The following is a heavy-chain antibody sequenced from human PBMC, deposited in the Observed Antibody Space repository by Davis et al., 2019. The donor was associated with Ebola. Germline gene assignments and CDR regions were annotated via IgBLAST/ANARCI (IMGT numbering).Heavy chain of an antibody. D-gene: IGHD1-1*01. V-gene: IGHV3-30*03. Sequence: GESLKISCAASGFTFSDYGMHWVRQSPGKGLEWLAVISHDGTVQFYLDSVQGRFTISRDDSKNTLYLHMNGLRGDDTAIYFCATDPELGRPDYFDNWGQGTLVTVST. CDR3: ATDPELGRPDYFDN. J-gene: IGHJ4*02. CDR1: GFTFSDYG. CDR2: ISHDGTVQ.